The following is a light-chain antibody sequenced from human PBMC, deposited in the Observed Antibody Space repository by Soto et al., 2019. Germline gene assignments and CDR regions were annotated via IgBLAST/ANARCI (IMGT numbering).Light chain of an antibody. CDR2: EVS. V-gene: IGLV2-14*01. CDR1: SSGIRDYNY. Sequence: QSALAQPASVSGSPGQSITISCTGTSSGIRDYNYVSWYQQLPGNAPKLIMNEVSNRPSGISNRFSGSKSCNTASLTISGLQAEDEADYYCSSKSHDFFGTGTKSQS. J-gene: IGLJ1*01. CDR3: SSKSHDF.